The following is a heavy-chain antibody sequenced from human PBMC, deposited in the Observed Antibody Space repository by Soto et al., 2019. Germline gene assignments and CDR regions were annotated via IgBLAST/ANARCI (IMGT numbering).Heavy chain of an antibody. D-gene: IGHD6-6*01. CDR3: ARVRQLVGYFYYYMDV. CDR2: ISAYNGNT. J-gene: IGHJ6*03. V-gene: IGHV1-18*01. CDR1: GYTFTNYG. Sequence: QVQLLQSGAEVKKPGASVKVSCKASGYTFTNYGITWVRQAPGQGLGWLGWISAYNGNTHYTQSLQGRVTMTTDTSTSTAYMELRGLRSDDTAVYYGARVRQLVGYFYYYMDVWCKGTTVTVSS.